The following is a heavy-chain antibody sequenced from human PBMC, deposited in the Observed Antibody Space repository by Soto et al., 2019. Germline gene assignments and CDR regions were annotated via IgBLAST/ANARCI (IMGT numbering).Heavy chain of an antibody. V-gene: IGHV3-7*05. CDR1: GFTFSSYW. D-gene: IGHD6-6*01. CDR2: IKQDGSEK. CDR3: ASVIAARPTADAFDI. Sequence: VQLVESGGGLVQPGGSLRLSCAASGFTFSSYWMSWVRQAPGKGLEWVANIKQDGSEKYYVDSVKGRFTISRDNAKNSLYLQMNSLRAEDTAVYYCASVIAARPTADAFDIWGQGTMVTVSS. J-gene: IGHJ3*02.